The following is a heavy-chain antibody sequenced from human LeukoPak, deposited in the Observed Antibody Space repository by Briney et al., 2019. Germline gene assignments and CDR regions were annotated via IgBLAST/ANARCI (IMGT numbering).Heavy chain of an antibody. CDR1: GLIFHNYA. J-gene: IGHJ3*01. CDR3: GQDPNGNYIGAFDF. V-gene: IGHV3-23*01. Sequence: GGSLRLSCAASGLIFHNYALVWIRRAPGKGPEWVSAILGGGGTFYADAVKGRFTISRDNSKNTMYLQMNSLRAEDTATYYCGQDPNGNYIGAFDFWGRGTMVTVSS. D-gene: IGHD4-17*01. CDR2: ILGGGGT.